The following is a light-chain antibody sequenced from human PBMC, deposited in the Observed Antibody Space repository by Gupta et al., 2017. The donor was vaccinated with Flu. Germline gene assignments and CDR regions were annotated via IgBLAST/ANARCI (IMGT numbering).Light chain of an antibody. CDR2: AAS. CDR3: QQGNSFPFT. V-gene: IGKV1-12*01. J-gene: IGKJ3*01. Sequence: DIQMTQSPSSVSASVGDRVTITCRASQDIGSWLAWYQQKPGTAPKFLIYAASNLQSGVPSRFSGSGSGTDFTLTVSNLQPEDFATYFCQQGNSFPFTFGPGTKVDLK. CDR1: QDIGSW.